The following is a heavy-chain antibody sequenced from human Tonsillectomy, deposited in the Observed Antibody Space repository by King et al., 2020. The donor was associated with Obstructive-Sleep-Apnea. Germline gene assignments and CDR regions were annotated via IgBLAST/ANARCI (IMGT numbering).Heavy chain of an antibody. V-gene: IGHV3-7*01. J-gene: IGHJ4*02. Sequence: VQLVESGGGLVQPGGSLRLSCEASGFTLSTCWMNWVRQAPGKGLEWVANMNQDASEKSYVDSVKGRFTIPRDDAKNSLFLQMNSLRAEDTGVYYCARDWAKVTKLDYWGQGTLVTGSS. D-gene: IGHD4-17*01. CDR1: GFTLSTCW. CDR3: ARDWAKVTKLDY. CDR2: MNQDASEK.